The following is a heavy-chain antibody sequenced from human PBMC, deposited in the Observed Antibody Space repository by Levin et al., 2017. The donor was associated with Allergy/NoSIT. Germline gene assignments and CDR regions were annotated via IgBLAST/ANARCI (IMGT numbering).Heavy chain of an antibody. CDR2: ISSSSTYI. J-gene: IGHJ4*02. CDR3: ARAGDTSGWYYFDY. D-gene: IGHD6-19*01. Sequence: GGSLRLSCAASGFTFSSYAMNWVRQAPGKLLEFVSSISSSSTYIHYADSVKGRFTISRDNAENSLYLQMNSLRAEDTAIYYCARAGDTSGWYYFDYWGQGSLVAVSS. CDR1: GFTFSSYA. V-gene: IGHV3-21*01.